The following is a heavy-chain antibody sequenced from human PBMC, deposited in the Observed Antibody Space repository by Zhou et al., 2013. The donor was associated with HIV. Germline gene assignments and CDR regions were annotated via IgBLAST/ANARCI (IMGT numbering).Heavy chain of an antibody. CDR1: GGTFSSNG. CDR3: ARDAVVGAANWFDP. D-gene: IGHD2-15*01. Sequence: QVQLVQSGAEVKKPGSSVKVSCKASGGTFSSNGVNWVRQAPGQGLEWMGSSFPFFGPANYAQKFQGRVSITTDESTTTAYMELSSLRSEDTALYYCARDAVVGAANWFDPWGQGTLVTVAS. CDR2: SFPFFGPA. J-gene: IGHJ5*02. V-gene: IGHV1-69*05.